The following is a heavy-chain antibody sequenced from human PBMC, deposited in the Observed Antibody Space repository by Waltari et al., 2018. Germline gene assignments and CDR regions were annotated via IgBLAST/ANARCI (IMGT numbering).Heavy chain of an antibody. CDR3: ARGSLVWDGVDH. J-gene: IGHJ4*02. D-gene: IGHD1-26*01. CDR2: INQNGRGE. V-gene: IGHV3-7*01. CDR1: GFNFSNHG. Sequence: EVQVVESGGGFVQPGGSLRLSCAASGFNFSNHGMGWVRQAPGKGPEWVANINQNGRGEFYVDSVKGRFTISRDNAKNSLYLQLNSLRAEDTAVYYCARGSLVWDGVDHWGQGTLVTVSS.